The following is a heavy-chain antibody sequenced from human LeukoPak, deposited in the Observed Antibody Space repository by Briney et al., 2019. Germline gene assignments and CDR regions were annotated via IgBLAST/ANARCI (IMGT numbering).Heavy chain of an antibody. CDR1: GFTFSSYW. CDR3: AREGIAADFGY. CDR2: INSDGSST. Sequence: GGSLRLSCAASGFTFSSYWMHWVRHAPGKGLVWVSRINSDGSSTSYADSVKGRFTISRDNAKNTLYLQMNSLRAEDTAVYYCAREGIAADFGYWGQGTLVTVSS. J-gene: IGHJ4*02. V-gene: IGHV3-74*01. D-gene: IGHD6-13*01.